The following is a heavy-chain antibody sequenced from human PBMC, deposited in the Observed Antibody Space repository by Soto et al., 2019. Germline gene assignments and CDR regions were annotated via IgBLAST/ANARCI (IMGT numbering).Heavy chain of an antibody. D-gene: IGHD6-19*01. Sequence: PGESLKISCKGSGYSFTSYWIGWGRQMPEKGLEWMGIIYPGDSDTRYSPSFQGQVTISADKSISTAYLQWSSLKASDTALYFCARPFDSSGRFDSWGQGTLVTVSS. CDR2: IYPGDSDT. CDR1: GYSFTSYW. J-gene: IGHJ5*01. CDR3: ARPFDSSGRFDS. V-gene: IGHV5-51*01.